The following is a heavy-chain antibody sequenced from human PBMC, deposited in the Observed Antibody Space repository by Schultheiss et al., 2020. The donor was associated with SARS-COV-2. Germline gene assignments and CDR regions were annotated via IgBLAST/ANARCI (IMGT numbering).Heavy chain of an antibody. V-gene: IGHV4-34*01. CDR3: AKGRYNWNAPLG. CDR1: GGSFSGYY. Sequence: SETLSLTCAVYGGSFSGYYWSWIRQPPGKGLEWIGEINHSGSTNYNPSLKSRVTISVDTSKNQFSLKLSSVTAADTAVYYCAKGRYNWNAPLGWGQGTLVTVSS. CDR2: INHSGST. D-gene: IGHD1-1*01. J-gene: IGHJ4*02.